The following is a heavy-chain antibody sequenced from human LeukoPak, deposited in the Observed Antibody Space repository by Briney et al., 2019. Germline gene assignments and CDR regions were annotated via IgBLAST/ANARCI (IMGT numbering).Heavy chain of an antibody. CDR1: GGSFSGYY. CDR3: AREAVYYYGSGSYAENVDY. D-gene: IGHD3-10*01. V-gene: IGHV4-34*01. Sequence: SETLSLTCAVYGGSFSGYYWSWIRQPPGKGLEWIGEINHSGSTNYNPSLKSRVTISVDTSKNQFSLKLSSVTAADTAVYYCAREAVYYYGSGSYAENVDYWGQGTLVTVSS. J-gene: IGHJ4*02. CDR2: INHSGST.